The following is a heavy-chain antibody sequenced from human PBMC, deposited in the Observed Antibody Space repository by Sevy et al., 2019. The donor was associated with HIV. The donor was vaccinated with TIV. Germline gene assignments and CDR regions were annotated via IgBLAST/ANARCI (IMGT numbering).Heavy chain of an antibody. CDR3: ARESIATVGDFDY. CDR2: IYYSGRT. D-gene: IGHD6-13*01. J-gene: IGHJ4*02. Sequence: SETLSLTCTVSGGSINNYYWSWIRQPPGKGLQWIGYIYYSGRTNYNPSLKSRVTMSVDTSKNQFSLKLSSVTAADTAIYYCARESIATVGDFDYWGQGTLVTVSS. CDR1: GGSINNYY. V-gene: IGHV4-59*01.